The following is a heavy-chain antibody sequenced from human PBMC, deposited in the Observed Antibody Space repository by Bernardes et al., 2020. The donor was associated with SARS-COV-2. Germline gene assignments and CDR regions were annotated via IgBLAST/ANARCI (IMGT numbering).Heavy chain of an antibody. D-gene: IGHD2-21*02. CDR3: ARVDIVVVTAIPGAEYFQH. CDR1: GYTFTSYD. V-gene: IGHV1-8*01. J-gene: IGHJ1*01. Sequence: ASVKVSCKASGYTFTSYDINWVRQATGQGLEWMGWMNPNSGNTGYAQKFQGRVTMTRNTSISTAYMELSSLRSEDTAVYYCARVDIVVVTAIPGAEYFQHWGQGTLVTVSS. CDR2: MNPNSGNT.